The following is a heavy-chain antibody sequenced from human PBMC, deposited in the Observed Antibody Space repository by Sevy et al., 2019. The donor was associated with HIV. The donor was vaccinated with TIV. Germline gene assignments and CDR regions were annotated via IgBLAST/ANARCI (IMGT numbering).Heavy chain of an antibody. CDR2: IRSKAYGGTT. Sequence: GGSLRLSCAGSGFTFGDYALNWFRQAPGKGLEWVGFIRSKAYGGTTKNAASLKGRFTISRDDSKNTAYLEMSSLKIEDTAVYYCARDRAFMDYYSGSGSFGAFDIWGQGTMVTVSS. J-gene: IGHJ3*02. CDR3: ARDRAFMDYYSGSGSFGAFDI. V-gene: IGHV3-49*03. CDR1: GFTFGDYA. D-gene: IGHD3-10*01.